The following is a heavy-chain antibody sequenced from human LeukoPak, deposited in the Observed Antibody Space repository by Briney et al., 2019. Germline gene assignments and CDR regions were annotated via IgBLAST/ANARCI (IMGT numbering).Heavy chain of an antibody. V-gene: IGHV4-59*08. CDR1: GGSISSYY. D-gene: IGHD3-16*02. J-gene: IGHJ3*02. CDR2: IYYSGST. CDR3: ARHLYYDYVWGSYRPHAFDI. Sequence: PSETLSLTCTVSGGSISSYYWSWIRQPPGKGLEWIGYIYYSGSTNYNPSLKSRVTISVDTSKNQFSLKLSSLTAADTAVYYCARHLYYDYVWGSYRPHAFDIWGQGTMVTVSS.